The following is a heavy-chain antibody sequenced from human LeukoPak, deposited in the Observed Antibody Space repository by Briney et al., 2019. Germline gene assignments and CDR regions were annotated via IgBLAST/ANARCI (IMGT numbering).Heavy chain of an antibody. Sequence: PSGTLSLTCAVSGGSISSSNWWSWVRQPPGKGLEWIGEIYHSGGTNFNPSLKTRVTISVDKSKKHFSLKMTSVTAADTAVYYCAREAGISAVAGMGFDYWGQGTLVTVSS. V-gene: IGHV4-4*02. CDR3: AREAGISAVAGMGFDY. D-gene: IGHD6-19*01. J-gene: IGHJ4*02. CDR1: GGSISSSNW. CDR2: IYHSGGT.